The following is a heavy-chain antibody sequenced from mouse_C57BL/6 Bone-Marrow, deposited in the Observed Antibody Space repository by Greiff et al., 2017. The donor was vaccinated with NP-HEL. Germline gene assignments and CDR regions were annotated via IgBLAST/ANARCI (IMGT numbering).Heavy chain of an antibody. J-gene: IGHJ4*01. CDR1: GYTFTSYW. CDR2: IDPNSGGT. V-gene: IGHV1-72*01. D-gene: IGHD1-1*01. Sequence: QVQLQQPGAELVKPGASVKLSCKASGYTFTSYWIHWVKQRPGRGLEWIGRIDPNSGGTKYNEKFKSKATLTVDKPSSTAYMQLSSLTSEDSAVYYCATTFTTVGATDYAMDYWGQGTSVTVSS. CDR3: ATTFTTVGATDYAMDY.